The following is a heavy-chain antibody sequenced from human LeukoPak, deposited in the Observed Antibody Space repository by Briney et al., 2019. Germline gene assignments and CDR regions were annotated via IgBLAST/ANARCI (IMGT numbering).Heavy chain of an antibody. J-gene: IGHJ1*01. V-gene: IGHV3-30*01. CDR1: GFTFSSYA. Sequence: GGSLRLSCAASGFTFSSYAMHWVRQAPGKGLEWVAVISYDGSNKYYADSVKGRFTISRDNSKNTLYLQMNSLRAEDTAVYYCARERPNYYDSSGFRPGYFQHWGQGTLVTVSS. CDR2: ISYDGSNK. D-gene: IGHD3-22*01. CDR3: ARERPNYYDSSGFRPGYFQH.